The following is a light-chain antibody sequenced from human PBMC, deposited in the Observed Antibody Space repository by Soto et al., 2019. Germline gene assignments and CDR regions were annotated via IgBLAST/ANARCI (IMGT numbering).Light chain of an antibody. CDR3: QQYYSTPRT. J-gene: IGKJ1*01. CDR2: WAS. Sequence: DIVMTQSPDSLAVSLGERATINCKSSQRLLYSSNNKNYLAWYQQKPGQPPKLLIYWASTRESGVPDRFSGSGSGTDFTLTISSLQAEDVAVYYCQQYYSTPRTFGQGTKVDIK. V-gene: IGKV4-1*01. CDR1: QRLLYSSNNKNY.